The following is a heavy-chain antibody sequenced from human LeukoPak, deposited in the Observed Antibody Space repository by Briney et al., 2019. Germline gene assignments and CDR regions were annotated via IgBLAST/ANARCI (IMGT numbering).Heavy chain of an antibody. Sequence: SETLSLTCAVYGGSFSGYYWSWIRQPPGKGLEWIGEIYHSGSTNYNPSLKSRVTISVDKSKNQFSLKLSSVTAADTAVYYCASSTTMIVVVSDAFDIWGQGTMVTVSS. D-gene: IGHD3-22*01. CDR1: GGSFSGYY. CDR3: ASSTTMIVVVSDAFDI. J-gene: IGHJ3*02. V-gene: IGHV4-34*01. CDR2: IYHSGST.